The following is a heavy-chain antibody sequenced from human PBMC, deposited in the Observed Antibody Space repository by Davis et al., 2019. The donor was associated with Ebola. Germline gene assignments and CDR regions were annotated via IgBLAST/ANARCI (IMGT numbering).Heavy chain of an antibody. D-gene: IGHD1-1*01. V-gene: IGHV1-18*01. Sequence: ASVKVSCKASGGTFSTFVISWVRQAPGQGLEWMGWINPHNGNTNYAQSVQGRVTMTTDTSTTTAYMEVGSLRSDDTAVYYCARAQFPTTSDHWGQGTLVTVSS. J-gene: IGHJ4*02. CDR3: ARAQFPTTSDH. CDR1: GGTFSTFV. CDR2: INPHNGNT.